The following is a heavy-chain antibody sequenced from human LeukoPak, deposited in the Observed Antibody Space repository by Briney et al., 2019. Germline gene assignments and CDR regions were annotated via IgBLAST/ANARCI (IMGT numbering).Heavy chain of an antibody. D-gene: IGHD6-19*01. CDR1: GYTFTSYG. J-gene: IGHJ5*02. Sequence: ALVKVSCKASGYTFTSYGISWVRQAPAQGLEWMGRISAYNGNTNYAQKLQGRVTMTTDTSTSTAYMELRSLRSDDTAVYYCARDVGPIAVAEDNWFDPWGQGTLVTVSS. CDR3: ARDVGPIAVAEDNWFDP. V-gene: IGHV1-18*01. CDR2: ISAYNGNT.